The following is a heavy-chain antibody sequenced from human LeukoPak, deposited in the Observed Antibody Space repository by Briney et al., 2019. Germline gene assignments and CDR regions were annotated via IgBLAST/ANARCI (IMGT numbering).Heavy chain of an antibody. V-gene: IGHV4-34*01. D-gene: IGHD2-2*01. Sequence: SETLSLTCAVYGGSFSGYYWSWIRQPPGKGLEWIGEINHSGSTNYNPSLKSRVTISVDTSKNQFSLKLSSVTAADTAVYYCAREHCSSTSCPNWFDPWGQGTLVTVSS. CDR2: INHSGST. J-gene: IGHJ5*02. CDR3: AREHCSSTSCPNWFDP. CDR1: GGSFSGYY.